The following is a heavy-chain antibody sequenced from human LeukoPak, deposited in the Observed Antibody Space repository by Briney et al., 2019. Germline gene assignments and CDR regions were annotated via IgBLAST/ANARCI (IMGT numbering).Heavy chain of an antibody. Sequence: GGSLRLSCAASGFTFSDYHMSWIRQAPGKGLEWVSYISSSGSTIYYADSVKGRFTISRDNAKNSLYLQMNSLRAEDTAVYYCAKSLRKQPADFDYWGQGTLVTVSS. D-gene: IGHD6-13*01. V-gene: IGHV3-11*01. CDR3: AKSLRKQPADFDY. J-gene: IGHJ4*02. CDR2: ISSSGSTI. CDR1: GFTFSDYH.